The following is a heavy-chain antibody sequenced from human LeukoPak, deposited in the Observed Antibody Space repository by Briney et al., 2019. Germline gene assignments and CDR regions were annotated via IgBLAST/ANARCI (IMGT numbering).Heavy chain of an antibody. CDR2: MNPNSGNT. J-gene: IGHJ5*02. CDR1: GYTFTSYD. Sequence: GASVKVSCKASGYTFTSYDINWVRQATGQGLEWMGWMNPNSGNTGYAQKFQGRVTITRNTSISTAYMELSSLRSEDTAVYYCARGGEYSGSYYDWFVPWGQGTLVTVSS. V-gene: IGHV1-8*03. CDR3: ARGGEYSGSYYDWFVP. D-gene: IGHD1-26*01.